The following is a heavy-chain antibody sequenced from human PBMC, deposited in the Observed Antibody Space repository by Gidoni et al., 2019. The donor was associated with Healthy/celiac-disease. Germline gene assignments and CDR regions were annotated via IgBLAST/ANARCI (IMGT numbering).Heavy chain of an antibody. CDR3: ARDGPDSSGYYAAFDI. D-gene: IGHD3-22*01. J-gene: IGHJ3*02. Sequence: QVQLQESGPGLVKPSQTLSLTCTVSGGSISSGGYYWSWIRQHPGKGLEWIGYIYYSGSTYYNPSLKSRVTISVDTSKNQFSLKLSSVTAADTAVYYCARDGPDSSGYYAAFDIWGQGTMVTVSS. V-gene: IGHV4-31*03. CDR2: IYYSGST. CDR1: GGSISSGGYY.